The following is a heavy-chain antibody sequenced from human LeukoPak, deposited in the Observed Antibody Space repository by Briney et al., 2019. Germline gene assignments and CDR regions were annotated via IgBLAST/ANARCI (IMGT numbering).Heavy chain of an antibody. CDR2: ISTYNGNT. CDR1: GYTFTNNG. Sequence: VASVKVSCKASGYTFTNNGISWVRQAPGQRLEWMGWISTYNGNTNYAQKFQGRVTMTTDTPTSTAYMELRSLTSDDTAVYYCARVSSGYDDYWGQGTLVIVSS. V-gene: IGHV1-18*01. J-gene: IGHJ4*02. CDR3: ARVSSGYDDY. D-gene: IGHD3-22*01.